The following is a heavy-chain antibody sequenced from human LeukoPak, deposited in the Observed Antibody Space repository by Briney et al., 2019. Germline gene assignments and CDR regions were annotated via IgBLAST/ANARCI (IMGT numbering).Heavy chain of an antibody. D-gene: IGHD2-21*02. J-gene: IGHJ4*02. CDR1: GYTSTGYY. Sequence: ASVKVSCKASGYTSTGYYMHWVRQAPGQGLEWMGWINPNSGGTNYAQKFQGRVTMTRDTSISTAYMELSRLRSDDTAVYYCARAPLGDYYFDYWGQGTLVTVSS. V-gene: IGHV1-2*02. CDR3: ARAPLGDYYFDY. CDR2: INPNSGGT.